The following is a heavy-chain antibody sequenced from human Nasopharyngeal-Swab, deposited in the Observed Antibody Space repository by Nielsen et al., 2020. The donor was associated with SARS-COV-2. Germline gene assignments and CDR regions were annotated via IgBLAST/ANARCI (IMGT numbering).Heavy chain of an antibody. CDR2: IYSGGGT. CDR3: ARVPCSSTSCYVGGYGMDV. J-gene: IGHJ6*02. V-gene: IGHV3-53*01. Sequence: GGAMRLACAASGCTGSSNYMSWVRQATGKRLEGVSVIYSGGGTYYADSVKGRFTISRDNSKNTLYLQMNSLRAEDTAVYYCARVPCSSTSCYVGGYGMDVWGQGTTVTVSS. D-gene: IGHD2-2*01. CDR1: GCTGSSNY.